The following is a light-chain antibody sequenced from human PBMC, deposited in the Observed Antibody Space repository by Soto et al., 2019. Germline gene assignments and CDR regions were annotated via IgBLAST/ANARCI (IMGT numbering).Light chain of an antibody. V-gene: IGKV1-8*01. J-gene: IGKJ4*01. CDR3: QHYYSYPLT. Sequence: AIRMTQSPSSFSASTGDRVTITCRASQDISSYLAWYQQKPGKAPKLLIYAASTLQRGVPSRFSGSGSGTDFTLTISCLQSEDFATYYCQHYYSYPLTFGGGTKVEIK. CDR2: AAS. CDR1: QDISSY.